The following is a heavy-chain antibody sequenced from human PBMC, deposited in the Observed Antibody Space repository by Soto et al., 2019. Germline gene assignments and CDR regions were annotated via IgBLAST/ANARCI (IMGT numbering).Heavy chain of an antibody. V-gene: IGHV3-30-3*01. CDR1: VFTFSNYS. Sequence: QPGGSLRLSCAASVFTFSNYSMHLVRQAPGKGLECVAVISYDGSYKYNANSVKGRFTISRYNSKNTLYLQMNSLRAEDTAVYYWPRGVALAAVGIPYGYYYYGMALWGQGTTVTLSS. D-gene: IGHD6-13*01. J-gene: IGHJ6*02. CDR3: PRGVALAAVGIPYGYYYYGMAL. CDR2: ISYDGSYK.